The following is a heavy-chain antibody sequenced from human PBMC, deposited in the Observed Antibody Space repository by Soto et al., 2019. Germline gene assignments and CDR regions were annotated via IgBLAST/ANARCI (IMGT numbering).Heavy chain of an antibody. V-gene: IGHV4-30-4*08. J-gene: IGHJ5*02. D-gene: IGHD5-12*01. CDR3: VRFGSRHGYNYEFGGNNGFDP. CDR1: GGSLSRGDSY. Sequence: PSETLSLTCTVSGGSLSRGDSYWGWIRQPPGKGLEWIGHTHFDGSTYYNPSLKSRVIVSLDTSKNRFSLRVSSVTAADTAVFFCVRFGSRHGYNYEFGGNNGFDPWGQGILVTVSS. CDR2: THFDGST.